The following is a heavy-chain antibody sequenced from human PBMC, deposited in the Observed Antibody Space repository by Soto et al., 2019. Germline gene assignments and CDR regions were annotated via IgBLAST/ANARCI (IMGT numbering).Heavy chain of an antibody. J-gene: IGHJ5*02. CDR3: ARDNWNYQDPWFDP. CDR1: GGSISSYY. D-gene: IGHD1-7*01. Sequence: SETLSLTCTVSGGSISSYYWSWIRQPAGKGLEWIGRIYTSGSTNYNPSLKSRVTMSVDTSKNQFSLKLSSVTAADTAVYYCARDNWNYQDPWFDPWGQGTLVTVSS. CDR2: IYTSGST. V-gene: IGHV4-4*07.